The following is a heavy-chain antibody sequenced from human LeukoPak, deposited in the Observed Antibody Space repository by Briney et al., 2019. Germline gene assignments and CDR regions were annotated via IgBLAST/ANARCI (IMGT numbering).Heavy chain of an antibody. D-gene: IGHD6-19*01. CDR3: AREVGIAVAGSPYPYYYYGMDV. CDR1: GYTFTSSY. Sequence: GASVKVSCKASGYTFTSSYMHWVRQAPGQGLEWMGIINPSGGSTSYAQKFQGRVTMTRDTSTSTVYMELSSLRSEDTAVYYCAREVGIAVAGSPYPYYYYGMDVWGQGTTVTVSS. CDR2: INPSGGST. J-gene: IGHJ6*02. V-gene: IGHV1-46*01.